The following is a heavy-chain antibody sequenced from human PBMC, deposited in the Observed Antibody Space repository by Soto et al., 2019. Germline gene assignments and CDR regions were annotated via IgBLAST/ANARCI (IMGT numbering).Heavy chain of an antibody. CDR1: GFTFSSYG. D-gene: IGHD2-2*01. Sequence: QVQLVESGGGVVQPGRSLRLSCAASGFTFSSYGMHWVRQAPGKWLEWVAVISYDGSNKYYADSVKGRFTISRDNSKNTLYLQMNSLRAEDTAVYYCANGPAIVLVPAAMNYYYGMDVWGHGTTVTVSS. V-gene: IGHV3-30*18. CDR3: ANGPAIVLVPAAMNYYYGMDV. CDR2: ISYDGSNK. J-gene: IGHJ6*02.